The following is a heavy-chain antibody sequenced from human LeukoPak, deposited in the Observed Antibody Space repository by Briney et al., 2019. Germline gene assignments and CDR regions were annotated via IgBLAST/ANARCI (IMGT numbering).Heavy chain of an antibody. CDR1: GYSFTSYW. J-gene: IGHJ3*02. V-gene: IGHV5-51*01. CDR3: ARPPTAYGDYAFDI. CDR2: IYPGDSDT. D-gene: IGHD4-17*01. Sequence: GASLKISCKGSGYSFTSYWIGWVRQMPGKGLEWMGIIYPGDSDTRYSPSFQGQVIISADKSISTAYLQWSSLKASDTAMYYCARPPTAYGDYAFDIWGQGTMVTVSS.